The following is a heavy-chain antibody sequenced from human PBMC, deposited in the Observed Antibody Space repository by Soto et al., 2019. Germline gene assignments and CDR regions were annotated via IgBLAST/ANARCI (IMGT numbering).Heavy chain of an antibody. D-gene: IGHD2-8*01. CDR1: GGSISSGGYS. CDR3: DRWWMYAPRFAP. CDR2: IYHSGST. J-gene: IGHJ5*02. V-gene: IGHV4-30-2*01. Sequence: QLQLQESGSGLVKPSQTLSLTCAVSGGSISSGGYSWSWIRQPPGKGLEWIGYIYHSGSTYYNPSPKSRVTISVDRSKNQSSLQLSSVTAADTAVSYCDRWWMYAPRFAPWGQETLVTVSS.